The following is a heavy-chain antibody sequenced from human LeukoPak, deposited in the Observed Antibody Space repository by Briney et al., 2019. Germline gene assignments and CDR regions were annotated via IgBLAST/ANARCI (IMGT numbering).Heavy chain of an antibody. CDR1: GGSISSGSYY. D-gene: IGHD4-17*01. CDR3: ARHGEPMTTVSFDY. J-gene: IGHJ4*02. Sequence: SETLSLTCTVSGGSISSGSYYWSWIRQPAGKGLEWIGRIYTSGSTNYNPSLKSRVTISVDTSKNQFSLKLSSVTAADTAVYYCARHGEPMTTVSFDYWGQGTLVTVSS. CDR2: IYTSGST. V-gene: IGHV4-61*02.